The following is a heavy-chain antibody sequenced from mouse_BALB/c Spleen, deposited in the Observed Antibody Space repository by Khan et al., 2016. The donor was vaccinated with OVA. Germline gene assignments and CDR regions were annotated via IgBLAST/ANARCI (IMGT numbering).Heavy chain of an antibody. V-gene: IGHV1S81*02. CDR2: INPSNGRT. J-gene: IGHJ2*01. CDR1: GYTFTSYW. Sequence: QVQLQQSGAELVKPGASVKLSCKASGYTFTSYWMHWVKQRPGQGLEWIGEINPSNGRTNYNEKFKSKATLTVDKSSSTAYMQLSSLTSEDSAVYYCARVIARDYWGQGTTLTVSS. CDR3: ARVIARDY.